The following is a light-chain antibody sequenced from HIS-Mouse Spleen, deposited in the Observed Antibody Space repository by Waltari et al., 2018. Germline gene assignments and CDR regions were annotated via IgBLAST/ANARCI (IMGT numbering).Light chain of an antibody. Sequence: QSALTQPASVSGSPGQSITISCTGTSSDVGSYNLVSWYQQHPGKAPKLMIYEGSKRPSRVSNRFSCSKSGNTASLTISVLQAEDEADYYCCSYACSSTWVFGGGTKLTVL. V-gene: IGLV2-23*01. CDR1: SSDVGSYNL. CDR3: CSYACSSTWV. CDR2: EGS. J-gene: IGLJ3*02.